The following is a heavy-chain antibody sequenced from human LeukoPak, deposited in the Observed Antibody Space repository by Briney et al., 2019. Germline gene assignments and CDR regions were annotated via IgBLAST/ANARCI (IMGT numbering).Heavy chain of an antibody. V-gene: IGHV1-2*02. CDR2: INPNSGGA. Sequence: ASVKVSCKASGYSFTGYYMHWVRQAPGQGLEWMGWINPNSGGANYAQKFQGRVTMTRDTSIGTAYMELSGLRSEDTAVYYCARDWDAAGRYYYYGMDVWGQGTTVTVSS. CDR3: ARDWDAAGRYYYYGMDV. J-gene: IGHJ6*02. CDR1: GYSFTGYY. D-gene: IGHD2-15*01.